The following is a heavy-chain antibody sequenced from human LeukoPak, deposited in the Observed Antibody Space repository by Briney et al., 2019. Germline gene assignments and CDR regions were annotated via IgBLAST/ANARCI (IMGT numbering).Heavy chain of an antibody. J-gene: IGHJ4*02. CDR2: ISGSGGST. V-gene: IGHV3-23*01. CDR1: GFTFSSYG. Sequence: PGGSLRLSCAASGFTFSSYGLNWVRQAPGKGLEWVSVISGSGGSTYYADSVKGRFTISRDNSKNTLYLQMNSLRAEDTAVYYCAKDREYSSGWYSHFDYWGQGTLVTVSS. CDR3: AKDREYSSGWYSHFDY. D-gene: IGHD6-19*01.